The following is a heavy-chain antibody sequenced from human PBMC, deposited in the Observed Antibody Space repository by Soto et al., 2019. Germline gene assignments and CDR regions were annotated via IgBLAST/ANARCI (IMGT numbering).Heavy chain of an antibody. J-gene: IGHJ4*02. CDR1: GYTFTDYY. V-gene: IGHV1-2*02. Sequence: ASVKVSCKASGYTFTDYYMYWVRQAPGQGLEWMGGINPNSGGTIYAQKFQGRVTMTRDTSISTAYMELSGLRSDDTAVYYCARDPIGGGAPYYFDYWGQGTLVTV. CDR3: ARDPIGGGAPYYFDY. D-gene: IGHD3-10*01. CDR2: INPNSGGT.